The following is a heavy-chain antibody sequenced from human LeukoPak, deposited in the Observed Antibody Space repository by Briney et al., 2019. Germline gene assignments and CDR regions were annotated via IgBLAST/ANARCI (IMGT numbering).Heavy chain of an antibody. CDR3: ARSRYGDLTVDFDY. D-gene: IGHD2-21*02. CDR1: GGSVSNYY. J-gene: IGHJ4*02. CDR2: VYYSGST. Sequence: SETLSLTCTVSGGSVSNYYWSWIRQPPGKGLEYIGHVYYSGSTNYNPSLKSRVTISVDTSKNQFSLKLSSVTAADTAVYYCARSRYGDLTVDFDYWGQGTLVTVSS. V-gene: IGHV4-59*02.